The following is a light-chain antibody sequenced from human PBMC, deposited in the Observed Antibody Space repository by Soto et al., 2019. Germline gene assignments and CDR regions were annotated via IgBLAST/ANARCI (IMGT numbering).Light chain of an antibody. CDR1: RSLSSDY. V-gene: IGKV3-20*01. CDR2: HAS. J-gene: IGKJ5*01. Sequence: VLMQSPGTFSLSPGEIATLSCMASRSLSSDYLAWYQQKPGQAPRLLFYHASRRATGTPDRFSVSGSGTDFTLTTSRLEPEDFAVFYCQQYGSSPITFGQGTRLEI. CDR3: QQYGSSPIT.